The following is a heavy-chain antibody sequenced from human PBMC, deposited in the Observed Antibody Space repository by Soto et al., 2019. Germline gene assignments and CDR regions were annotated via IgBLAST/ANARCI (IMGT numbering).Heavy chain of an antibody. CDR2: IIPIFGTA. D-gene: IGHD3-3*01. CDR1: GGTFSSYA. J-gene: IGHJ4*02. Sequence: QVQLVQSGAEVKKPGSSVKVSCKASGGTFSSYAISWVRQAPGQGLEWMGGIIPIFGTANYAQKFQGRVTITADESTSTAYIELSSLRSEDTAVYYCARGAYYDFWSGYHFDYWGQGTLVTVSS. V-gene: IGHV1-69*01. CDR3: ARGAYYDFWSGYHFDY.